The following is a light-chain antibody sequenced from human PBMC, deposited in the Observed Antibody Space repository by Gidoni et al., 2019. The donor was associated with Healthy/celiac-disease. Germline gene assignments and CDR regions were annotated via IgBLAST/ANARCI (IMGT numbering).Light chain of an antibody. CDR2: DSS. V-gene: IGKV3-11*01. CDR1: PSVSSY. Sequence: EIVLTQSPATLSLSPGERATLSCRASPSVSSYLAWYQQKPGQAPRLLIYDSSNRATGIPARFSGSGSGTDFTLTISSLEPEDFAVYYCQQRSNWPPRLTFGGGTKVEIK. CDR3: QQRSNWPPRLT. J-gene: IGKJ4*01.